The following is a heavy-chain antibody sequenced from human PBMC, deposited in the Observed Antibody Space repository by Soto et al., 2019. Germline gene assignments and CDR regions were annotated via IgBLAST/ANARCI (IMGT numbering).Heavy chain of an antibody. J-gene: IGHJ4*02. CDR1: GFRFSNND. V-gene: IGHV3-23*01. Sequence: PGGSLTLSCEASGFRFSNNDMSWVRHGQGTGMGWESGVSAIGSITSYADSAKGRFTISRDNAKNSMFLQMNSLRAEDTAVYFSAKGYYNGGIFYSGFDYWGQGTLVTVSS. D-gene: IGHD2-15*01. CDR2: VSAIGSIT. CDR3: AKGYYNGGIFYSGFDY.